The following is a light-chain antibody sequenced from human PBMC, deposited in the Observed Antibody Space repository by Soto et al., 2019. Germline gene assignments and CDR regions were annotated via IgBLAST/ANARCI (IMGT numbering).Light chain of an antibody. V-gene: IGLV2-8*01. J-gene: IGLJ1*01. CDR3: SSYAGSNNWGV. Sequence: QSALTQPPSASGSPGQSVTISCTGTSSDIGGYNYISWYQHHPGKAPKLMIYEVSQRPSGVPDRFSGSKSGNTASLTVSGLQAEDEADYYCSSYAGSNNWGVFGSGTKLTVL. CDR2: EVS. CDR1: SSDIGGYNY.